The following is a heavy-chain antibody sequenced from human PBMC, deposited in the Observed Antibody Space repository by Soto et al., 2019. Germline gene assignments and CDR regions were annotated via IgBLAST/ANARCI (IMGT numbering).Heavy chain of an antibody. V-gene: IGHV3-33*01. Sequence: PGGSLRLSCAASGFTFSSYGMHWVRQAPGKGLEWVAVIWYDGSNKYYADSVKGRFTISRGNSKNTLYLQMNSLRAEDTAVYYCARAGRSCDKTRCYGGDHWGQGTLVTVSS. CDR3: ARAGRSCDKTRCYGGDH. J-gene: IGHJ4*02. CDR1: GFTFSSYG. CDR2: IWYDGSNK. D-gene: IGHD2-2*01.